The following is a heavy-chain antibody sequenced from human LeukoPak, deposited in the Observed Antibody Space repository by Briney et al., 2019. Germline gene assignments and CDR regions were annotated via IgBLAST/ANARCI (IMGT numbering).Heavy chain of an antibody. Sequence: KPSETLSLTCTASGGSISSYYWSWIRQPPGKGLEWIGYIYYSGSTNYNPSLKSRVTISVDTSKNQFSLKLSSVTAADTAVYYCASNYYDSSGFDYWGQGTLVTVSS. CDR2: IYYSGST. CDR3: ASNYYDSSGFDY. CDR1: GGSISSYY. V-gene: IGHV4-59*01. J-gene: IGHJ4*02. D-gene: IGHD3-22*01.